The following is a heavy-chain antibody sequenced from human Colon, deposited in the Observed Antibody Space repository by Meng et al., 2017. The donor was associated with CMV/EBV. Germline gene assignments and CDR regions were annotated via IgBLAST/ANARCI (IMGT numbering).Heavy chain of an antibody. CDR1: GGSITSGDYY. J-gene: IGHJ3*02. Sequence: LRLSCTVSGGSITSGDYYWTWIRQPPGKGLEWIGFTYYSGRTYYNPSLASRVTLSIDASKNQFSLTLSSVTAADTAVYYCARDRHSEVVIALKGTFDIWGQGTRVTVSS. CDR2: TYYSGRT. D-gene: IGHD2-21*01. V-gene: IGHV4-30-4*08. CDR3: ARDRHSEVVIALKGTFDI.